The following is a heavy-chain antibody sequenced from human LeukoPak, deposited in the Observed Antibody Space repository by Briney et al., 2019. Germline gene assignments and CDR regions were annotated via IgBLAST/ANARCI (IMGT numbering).Heavy chain of an antibody. Sequence: PGRSLRLSCAASGFTFSSFGMHWVRQAPGKGLEWVAVISYDGSNKYYADSVKGRFTISRDNSKNTLYLQMNSLRAEDTAVYYCASTHCSSTSCYVHLDYWGQGTLVTVSS. CDR1: GFTFSSFG. CDR3: ASTHCSSTSCYVHLDY. D-gene: IGHD2-2*01. CDR2: ISYDGSNK. J-gene: IGHJ4*02. V-gene: IGHV3-30*03.